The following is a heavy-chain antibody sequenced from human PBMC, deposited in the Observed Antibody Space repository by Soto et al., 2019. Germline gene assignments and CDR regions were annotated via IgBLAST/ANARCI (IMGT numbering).Heavy chain of an antibody. CDR1: GGTFSSYA. CDR3: ARDRGPSSGYYPYWFDP. D-gene: IGHD3-22*01. CDR2: IIPIFGTA. J-gene: IGHJ5*02. V-gene: IGHV1-69*13. Sequence: SVKVSCKASGGTFSSYAISWVRQAPGQGLEWMGEIIPIFGTANYAQKFQGRVTITADESTGTAYMELSSLRSEDTAVYYCARDRGPSSGYYPYWFDPWGQGTLVTVS.